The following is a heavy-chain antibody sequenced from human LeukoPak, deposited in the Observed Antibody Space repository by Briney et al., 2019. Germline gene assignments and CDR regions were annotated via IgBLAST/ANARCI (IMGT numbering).Heavy chain of an antibody. CDR3: ARDHYYDSSGHRWFDP. Sequence: SSETLSLTCTVSGGSISSGGYYWTWIRQHPGKGLEWIGYIYYSGSTYYNPSLKSRVTISEDTSKNQFSLKLRSVTAADTAVYYCARDHYYDSSGHRWFDPWGQGTLVTVSS. V-gene: IGHV4-31*03. D-gene: IGHD3-22*01. J-gene: IGHJ5*02. CDR1: GGSISSGGYY. CDR2: IYYSGST.